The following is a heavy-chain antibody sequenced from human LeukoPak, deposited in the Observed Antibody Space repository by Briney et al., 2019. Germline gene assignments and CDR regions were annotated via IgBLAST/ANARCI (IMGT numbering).Heavy chain of an antibody. V-gene: IGHV4-39*02. CDR2: IAYSGST. CDR3: ARLTHSYYSDTSGYYPYYYMDV. D-gene: IGHD3-22*01. Sequence: SETLSLTCTVSGGSISSSDYYWGWIRQSPGKGLEWIGRIAYSGSTYDNPSLKRRVIISVNTSKKHFSLRLSSVTAADTGVYYCARLTHSYYSDTSGYYPYYYMDVWGKGTTVTVSS. J-gene: IGHJ6*03. CDR1: GGSISSSDYY.